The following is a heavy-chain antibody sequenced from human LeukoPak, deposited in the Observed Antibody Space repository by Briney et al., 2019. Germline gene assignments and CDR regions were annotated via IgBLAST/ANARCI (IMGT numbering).Heavy chain of an antibody. D-gene: IGHD3-10*01. Sequence: ASVKVSCKASGYTFTGYHMHWVRQAPGQGLEWMGWINPNSGGTNYAQKFQGRVTMTRDTSISTAYMELSRLRSDDTAVYYCARGPVPRGGPYYYMDVWGKGTTVTVSS. V-gene: IGHV1-2*02. CDR2: INPNSGGT. CDR3: ARGPVPRGGPYYYMDV. CDR1: GYTFTGYH. J-gene: IGHJ6*03.